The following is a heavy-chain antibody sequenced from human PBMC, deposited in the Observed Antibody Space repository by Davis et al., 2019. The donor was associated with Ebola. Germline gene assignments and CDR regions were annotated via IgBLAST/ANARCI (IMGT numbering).Heavy chain of an antibody. J-gene: IGHJ4*02. CDR1: GCTFSSNV. D-gene: IGHD1-1*01. V-gene: IGHV1-69*05. Sequence: SVKVSCKASGCTFSSNVVSWVRQAPGQGLEWMGGIILRFETSSYAQKLQDRLTITTDKSTNTVYMELTSLRTEDTAVYYCARDLGLTVTTGDYWGQGTLVTVSS. CDR3: ARDLGLTVTTGDY. CDR2: IILRFETS.